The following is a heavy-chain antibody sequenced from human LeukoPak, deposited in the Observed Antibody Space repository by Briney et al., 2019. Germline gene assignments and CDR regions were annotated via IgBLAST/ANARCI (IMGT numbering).Heavy chain of an antibody. CDR3: ARNSPTTVTRGY. CDR1: GGTFSSYA. D-gene: IGHD4-17*01. CDR2: IIPTLGIA. Sequence: ASVKVSCKASGGTFSSYAISWVRQAPGQGLEWMGRIIPTLGIANYAQKFQGRVTITADKSTSTAYMELSSLRSEDTAVYYCARNSPTTVTRGYWAQGPLATVS. V-gene: IGHV1-69*04. J-gene: IGHJ4*02.